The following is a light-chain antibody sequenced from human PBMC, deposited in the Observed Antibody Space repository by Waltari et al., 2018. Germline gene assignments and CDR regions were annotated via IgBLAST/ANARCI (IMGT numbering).Light chain of an antibody. Sequence: EIVMTQSPATLSVSPGDRATLSCRASQSFTRKLSWYQQKPGQVPRLLIYGVSTRATGIPARFSGSGSGTEFTLTISSLQSEDSAVYYCSQYNDWPYTFGQGTKLELQ. CDR3: SQYNDWPYT. CDR2: GVS. J-gene: IGKJ2*01. V-gene: IGKV3-15*01. CDR1: QSFTRK.